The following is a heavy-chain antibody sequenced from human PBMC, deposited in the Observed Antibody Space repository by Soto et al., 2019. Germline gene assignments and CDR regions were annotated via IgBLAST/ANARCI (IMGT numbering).Heavy chain of an antibody. V-gene: IGHV3-21*01. J-gene: IGHJ4*02. Sequence: EVQLVESGGGLVKPGGSLRLSCAASGFTFSSYSMNWVRQAPGKGLEWVSSISSSSSYIYYADSVKGRFTISRDNAKNSRYLQMNSLRAEDTAVYYCARGLHCSGGSCVFDYWGQGTLVTVSS. CDR3: ARGLHCSGGSCVFDY. D-gene: IGHD2-15*01. CDR2: ISSSSSYI. CDR1: GFTFSSYS.